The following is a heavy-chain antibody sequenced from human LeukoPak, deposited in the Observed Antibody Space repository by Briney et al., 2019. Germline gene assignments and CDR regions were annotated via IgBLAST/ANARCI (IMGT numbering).Heavy chain of an antibody. D-gene: IGHD3-10*01. CDR3: AKSSGSGSYYGWFDP. V-gene: IGHV3-30*18. CDR2: ISYDGSNK. J-gene: IGHJ5*02. Sequence: PGGSLRLSCAASGFTFSSYGMHWVRQAPGKGLEWVAVISYDGSNKYYADSVKGRFTISRDNSKNTLYLQMNSLRAEDTAVYYCAKSSGSGSYYGWFDPWDQGTLVTVSS. CDR1: GFTFSSYG.